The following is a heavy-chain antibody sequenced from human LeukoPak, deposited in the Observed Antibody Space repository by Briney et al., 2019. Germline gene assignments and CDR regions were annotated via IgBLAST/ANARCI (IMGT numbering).Heavy chain of an antibody. CDR2: IIGSVVST. CDR3: ARVGGYSYGYRGGFDY. Sequence: GGSLRLSCAASGFTFNNYAMSWVRQSPGKGLEWVSTIIGSVVSTFCADSVKGRFTISRDTSKNSLYLQMNSLRAEDTAVYYCARVGGYSYGYRGGFDYWGQGTLVTVSS. CDR1: GFTFNNYA. V-gene: IGHV3-23*01. J-gene: IGHJ4*02. D-gene: IGHD5-18*01.